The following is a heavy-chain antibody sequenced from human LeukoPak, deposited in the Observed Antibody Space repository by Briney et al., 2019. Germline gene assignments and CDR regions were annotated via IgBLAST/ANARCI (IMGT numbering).Heavy chain of an antibody. D-gene: IGHD4-17*01. CDR1: GGSFHAFF. CDR3: ARAYGAMDWFDP. Sequence: EASETLSLTCTVDGGSFHAFFWSWLRQPPGKGLEWIGHITHSGSTSYNPSLRSRVSLSVDPSKHQFSLKLSSVTAADTAVYYCARAYGAMDWFDPWGQGTLVTVSS. J-gene: IGHJ5*02. V-gene: IGHV4-34*01. CDR2: ITHSGST.